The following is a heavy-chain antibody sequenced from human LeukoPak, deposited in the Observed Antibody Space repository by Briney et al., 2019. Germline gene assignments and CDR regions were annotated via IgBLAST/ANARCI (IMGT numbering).Heavy chain of an antibody. CDR2: ISYDGSNK. D-gene: IGHD4-17*01. CDR3: AREDGDYYYGMDV. Sequence: GRSLRLSCAASGFTFSSYAMHWVRQAPGKGLEWVAVISYDGSNKYYADSVKGRFTISRDNSKNTLYLQMNSLRAEDTAVYYCAREDGDYYYGMDVWGQGTTATVSS. CDR1: GFTFSSYA. J-gene: IGHJ6*02. V-gene: IGHV3-30-3*01.